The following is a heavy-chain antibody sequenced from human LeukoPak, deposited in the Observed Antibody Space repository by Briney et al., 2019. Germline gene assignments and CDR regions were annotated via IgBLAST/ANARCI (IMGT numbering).Heavy chain of an antibody. CDR2: IYPGDSDT. CDR3: ARTYYYDSSGSDAFDI. J-gene: IGHJ3*02. V-gene: IGHV5-51*01. Sequence: GESLKISCKGSGYSFTSYWIGWVRQMPGKGLEWMGIIYPGDSDTRYSPSFQGQVTISADKSISTAYLQWSSLKSSDTAMYYCARTYYYDSSGSDAFDIWGQGTMVTVSS. CDR1: GYSFTSYW. D-gene: IGHD3-22*01.